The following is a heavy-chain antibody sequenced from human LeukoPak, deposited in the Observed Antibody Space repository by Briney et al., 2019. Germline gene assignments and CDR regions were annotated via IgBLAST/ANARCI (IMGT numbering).Heavy chain of an antibody. V-gene: IGHV4-34*09. D-gene: IGHD2-15*01. J-gene: IGHJ3*02. CDR1: GGSFSGYY. CDR2: INHSGST. CDR3: ARDVVAAISTHNAFDI. Sequence: SETLSLTCAVYGGSFSGYYWTWIRQPPGKGLEWIGEINHSGSTYYNPSLKSRVTISVDTSKNQFSLKLSSVTAADTAVYYCARDVVAAISTHNAFDIWGQGTMVTVSS.